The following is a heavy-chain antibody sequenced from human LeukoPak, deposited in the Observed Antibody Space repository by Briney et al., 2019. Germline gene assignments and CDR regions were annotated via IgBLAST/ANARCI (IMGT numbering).Heavy chain of an antibody. CDR3: AREIVARPGGFDT. CDR2: IKPDGSEK. Sequence: GGSLRLSCAASGFTFSTYCMSWVRQAPGKGLEWVANIKPDGSEKYYVDSVKGRFTISRDDVKKSLYLQMNSLRAEDTAVYYCAREIVARPGGFDTWGQGTMVTVSS. J-gene: IGHJ3*02. V-gene: IGHV3-7*01. D-gene: IGHD6-6*01. CDR1: GFTFSTYC.